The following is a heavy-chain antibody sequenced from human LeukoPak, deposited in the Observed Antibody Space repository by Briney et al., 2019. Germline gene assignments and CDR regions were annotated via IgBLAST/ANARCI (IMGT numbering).Heavy chain of an antibody. D-gene: IGHD2-2*03. V-gene: IGHV4-59*01. J-gene: IGHJ2*01. CDR3: ARSLDIVVVPAAMDWYFDL. Sequence: PSETLSLTCTVSGGSISSYYWSWIRQPPGKGLEWIGYIYYSGSTNYNPSLKSRVTISVDTSKNQFSLKLSSVTAADTAVYYCARSLDIVVVPAAMDWYFDLWGRGTLVTVSS. CDR2: IYYSGST. CDR1: GGSISSYY.